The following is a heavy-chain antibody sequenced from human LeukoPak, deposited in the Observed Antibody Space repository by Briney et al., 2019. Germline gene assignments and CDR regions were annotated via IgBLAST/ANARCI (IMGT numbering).Heavy chain of an antibody. Sequence: NPSETLSLTCGVHGGSFSGYYWSWIRQPPGKGLEWIGEINHSGSTNYNPSLKSRVTISVDTSKNQFSLKLSSVTAADTAVYYCARVIRYYYGSGSYAFDIWGQGTMVTVSS. J-gene: IGHJ3*02. CDR2: INHSGST. V-gene: IGHV4-34*01. CDR3: ARVIRYYYGSGSYAFDI. CDR1: GGSFSGYY. D-gene: IGHD3-10*01.